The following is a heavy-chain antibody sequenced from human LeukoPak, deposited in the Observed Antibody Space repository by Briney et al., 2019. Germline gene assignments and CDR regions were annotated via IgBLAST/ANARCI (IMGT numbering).Heavy chain of an antibody. Sequence: SETLSLTCAVSGYSISSGDYWGWLRQPPGKGLERTGSIYHSGSTYYNPSLKRRVTISVDTSKNQFSLKLSSVTAADTAVYYCARHGPTVRGQNAFDIWGQGTMVTVSS. V-gene: IGHV4-38-2*01. D-gene: IGHD3-10*01. J-gene: IGHJ3*02. CDR2: IYHSGST. CDR3: ARHGPTVRGQNAFDI. CDR1: GYSISSGDY.